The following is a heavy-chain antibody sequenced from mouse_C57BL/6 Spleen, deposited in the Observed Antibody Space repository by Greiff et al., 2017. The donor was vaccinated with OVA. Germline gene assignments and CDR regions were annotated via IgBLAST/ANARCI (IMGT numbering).Heavy chain of an antibody. D-gene: IGHD1-1*01. J-gene: IGHJ1*03. Sequence: QVQLKQSGAELVRPGASVTLSCKASGYTFTDYEMHWVKQTPVHGLEWIGAIDPETGGTAYNQKFKGKAILTADKSSSTSYMELRCLTSEDSAVYYCTRLRYYGSGYFDVWGTGTTVTVSS. V-gene: IGHV1-15*01. CDR2: IDPETGGT. CDR3: TRLRYYGSGYFDV. CDR1: GYTFTDYE.